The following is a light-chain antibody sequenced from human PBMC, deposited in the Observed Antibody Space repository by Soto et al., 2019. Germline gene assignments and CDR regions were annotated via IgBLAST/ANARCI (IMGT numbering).Light chain of an antibody. CDR1: SSNIGPTYD. V-gene: IGLV1-40*01. CDR2: ANT. Sequence: QSVLTQPPSVSGAPGQRVTISCTGSSSNIGPTYDVHWYQQLPGTAPKLLIYANTNRPSGVPDRFSGSMSGTSASLAITGLQAEDEADYFCQSYDSSLSGYVFGTGTKVTVL. CDR3: QSYDSSLSGYV. J-gene: IGLJ1*01.